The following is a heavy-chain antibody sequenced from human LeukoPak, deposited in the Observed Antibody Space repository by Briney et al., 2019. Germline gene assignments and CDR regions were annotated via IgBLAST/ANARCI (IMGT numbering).Heavy chain of an antibody. Sequence: QTGGSLRLSCAASGFRFSGIGMHWVRQAPSKGLDWVAYIRNDGGNKQYADSVKGRFSISRDNSKNTLSLEMNSLRAEDTAVYYCAKDLWYTSSSEEYWGQGTLVTISS. CDR1: GFRFSGIG. V-gene: IGHV3-30*02. J-gene: IGHJ4*02. D-gene: IGHD6-6*01. CDR3: AKDLWYTSSSEEY. CDR2: IRNDGGNK.